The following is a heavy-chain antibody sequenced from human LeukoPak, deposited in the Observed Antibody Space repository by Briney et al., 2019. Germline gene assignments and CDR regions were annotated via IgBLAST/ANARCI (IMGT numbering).Heavy chain of an antibody. V-gene: IGHV1-24*01. J-gene: IGHJ4*02. Sequence: GASVKVSCKVSGYTLTELSMHWVRQAPGKGLEWMGGFDPEDGETIYAQKFQGRVTMTEDTSTDTAYMELSSLRSDDTAVYYCARTPHTDHGDYASTDYWGQGTLVTVSS. CDR1: GYTLTELS. CDR3: ARTPHTDHGDYASTDY. CDR2: FDPEDGET. D-gene: IGHD4-17*01.